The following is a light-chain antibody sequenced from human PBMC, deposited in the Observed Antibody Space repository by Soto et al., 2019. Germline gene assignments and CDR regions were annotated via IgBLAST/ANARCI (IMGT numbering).Light chain of an antibody. Sequence: QSALTQPASVSGSPGQSITISCTGTSSDVGGYNFVSWYQQHPGKAPKLMLYDVSNRPSGVSNRFSGSKSGNTASLTISGLLAEDEADYYCSSYTTSSTVVFGGGTKLTVL. CDR3: SSYTTSSTVV. CDR2: DVS. CDR1: SSDVGGYNF. J-gene: IGLJ2*01. V-gene: IGLV2-14*03.